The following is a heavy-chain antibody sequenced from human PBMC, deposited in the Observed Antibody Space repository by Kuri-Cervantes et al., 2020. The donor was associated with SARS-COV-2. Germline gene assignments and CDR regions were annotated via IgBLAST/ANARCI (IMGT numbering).Heavy chain of an antibody. J-gene: IGHJ4*02. V-gene: IGHV3-21*01. CDR1: GFTFSSYS. Sequence: GGSLRLSCAASGFTFSSYSMNWVRQAPGKGLEWVSSISSSSSYIYYADSVKGRFTISRDNAKNSLYLQMNSLRAEDTAVYYCARVKDWFGEPKFDYWGQGTLVTVSS. CDR3: ARVKDWFGEPKFDY. D-gene: IGHD3-10*01. CDR2: ISSSSSYI.